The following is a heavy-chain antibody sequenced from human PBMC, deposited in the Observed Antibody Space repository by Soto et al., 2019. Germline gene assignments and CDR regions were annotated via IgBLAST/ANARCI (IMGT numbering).Heavy chain of an antibody. V-gene: IGHV3-23*01. J-gene: IGHJ6*02. Sequence: GSLRLACAASGFTFSSYAMRWVRQAPGKGLEWVAAMRGSGGSTDYADAVKGRVTTSRDNSKNTRWRQMNSLRAEDTAVYYCATDLQMFYYYYGTDVWGQGTTVTVSS. D-gene: IGHD3-10*02. CDR2: MRGSGGST. CDR1: GFTFSSYA. CDR3: ATDLQMFYYYYGTDV.